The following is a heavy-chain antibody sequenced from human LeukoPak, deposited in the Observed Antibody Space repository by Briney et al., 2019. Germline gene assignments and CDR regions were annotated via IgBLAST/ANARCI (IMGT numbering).Heavy chain of an antibody. Sequence: GGSLRLSCAVSGFSVNDNYMSWVRQAPGKGLQWVSVMFPDGRTYYADSVKGRFTISRDLARNTLLLQMHSLRADDTAVHYCARTTPVYGDYDYWGQGTLVTVSS. CDR1: GFSVNDNY. J-gene: IGHJ4*02. D-gene: IGHD4-17*01. CDR2: MFPDGRT. CDR3: ARTTPVYGDYDY. V-gene: IGHV3-53*01.